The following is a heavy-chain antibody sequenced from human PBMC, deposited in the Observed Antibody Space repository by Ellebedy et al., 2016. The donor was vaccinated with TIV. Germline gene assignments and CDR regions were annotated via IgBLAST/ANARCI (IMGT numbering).Heavy chain of an antibody. V-gene: IGHV3-9*01. D-gene: IGHD1-26*01. J-gene: IGHJ4*02. Sequence: GGSLRLXXAASGFTFDDYAMHWVRQAPGKGLEWVSGISWNSGSIGYADSVKGRFTISRDNAKNSLYLQMNSLRTEDTALYYCAKGESGSYYRGYFDYWGQGTLVTVSS. CDR2: ISWNSGSI. CDR3: AKGESGSYYRGYFDY. CDR1: GFTFDDYA.